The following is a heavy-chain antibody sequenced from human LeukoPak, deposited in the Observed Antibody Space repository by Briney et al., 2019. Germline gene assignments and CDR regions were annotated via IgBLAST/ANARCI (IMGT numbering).Heavy chain of an antibody. CDR3: AKDVGGATPYDY. D-gene: IGHD1-26*01. V-gene: IGHV3-23*01. Sequence: PGASLRLSCAASGFTFSSYAMSWVRQAPGKGLEWVSAISGSGGSTYYADSVKGRFTISRDNSKNTLYLQMNSLRAEDTAVYCCAKDVGGATPYDYWGQGTLVTVSS. CDR1: GFTFSSYA. J-gene: IGHJ4*02. CDR2: ISGSGGST.